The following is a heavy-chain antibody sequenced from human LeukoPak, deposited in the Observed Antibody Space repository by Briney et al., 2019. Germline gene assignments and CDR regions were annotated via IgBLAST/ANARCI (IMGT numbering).Heavy chain of an antibody. Sequence: ASVKVSCKASGYTFTSYDINWVRQATGQGLEWMGWMNPSSGNTGYAQKFQGRVTITRNTSISTAYMELSSLRSEDTAVYYCARVARYSSGWYWGYYYYYYMDVWGKGTTVTVSS. J-gene: IGHJ6*03. V-gene: IGHV1-8*03. CDR2: MNPSSGNT. CDR1: GYTFTSYD. CDR3: ARVARYSSGWYWGYYYYYYMDV. D-gene: IGHD6-19*01.